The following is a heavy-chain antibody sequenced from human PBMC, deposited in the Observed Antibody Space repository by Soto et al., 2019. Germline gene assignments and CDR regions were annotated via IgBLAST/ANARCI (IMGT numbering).Heavy chain of an antibody. D-gene: IGHD3-10*01. J-gene: IGHJ6*02. CDR2: IYPGDSDT. V-gene: IGHV5-51*01. Sequence: PGESLKISCKGSGYSFTSYWIGWVRQMPGKGLEWMGIIYPGDSDTRYSPSFQGQVTISADKSISTAYLQWSSLKASDTAMYYCARFLPAGYYYYGMDVWGQGTTVTVSS. CDR1: GYSFTSYW. CDR3: ARFLPAGYYYYGMDV.